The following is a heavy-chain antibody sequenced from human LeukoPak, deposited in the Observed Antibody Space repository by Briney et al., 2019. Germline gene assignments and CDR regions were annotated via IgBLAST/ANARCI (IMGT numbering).Heavy chain of an antibody. CDR3: ARDPWSTGGPGFDP. Sequence: GGSLRLSCAASGFTFSSYGMHWVRQAPGKGLEWVAVIWYDGSNKYYADSVKGRFTISRDNSKNTLYLQMNSLRAEDTAVYYCARDPWSTGGPGFDPWGQGTLVTVSS. V-gene: IGHV3-33*01. CDR1: GFTFSSYG. J-gene: IGHJ5*02. D-gene: IGHD4-11*01. CDR2: IWYDGSNK.